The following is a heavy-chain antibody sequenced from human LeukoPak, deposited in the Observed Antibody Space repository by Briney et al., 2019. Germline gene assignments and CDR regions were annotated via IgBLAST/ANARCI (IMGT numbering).Heavy chain of an antibody. J-gene: IGHJ4*02. CDR3: AKGTYSSSPRDY. D-gene: IGHD6-6*01. CDR2: ISGSGGST. CDR1: GFTFSSCA. Sequence: PGGSLRLSCAASGFTFSSCAMSWVRQAPGKGLEWVSAISGSGGSTYYAGSVKGRFTISRDNSKNTLFLQMNSLRAEDTAVYYCAKGTYSSSPRDYRGQGTLVTVSS. V-gene: IGHV3-23*01.